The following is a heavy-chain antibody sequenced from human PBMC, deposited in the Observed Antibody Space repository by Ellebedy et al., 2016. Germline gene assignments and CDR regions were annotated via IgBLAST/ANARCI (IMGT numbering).Heavy chain of an antibody. CDR2: ISGSGENT. Sequence: GGSLRLSCAASGYIFSDYAINWVRQAPGKGLEWVSAISGSGENTYYADSVKGRFTISRDNAKNSLYLQMNSLRAEDTAVYYCARNRAWFTPYYYYMDVWGKGTTVTVSS. V-gene: IGHV3-23*01. J-gene: IGHJ6*03. D-gene: IGHD3-10*01. CDR1: GYIFSDYA. CDR3: ARNRAWFTPYYYYMDV.